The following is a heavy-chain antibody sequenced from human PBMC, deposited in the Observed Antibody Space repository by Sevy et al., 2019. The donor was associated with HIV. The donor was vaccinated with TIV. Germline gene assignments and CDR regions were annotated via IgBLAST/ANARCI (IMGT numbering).Heavy chain of an antibody. CDR2: ISYDGSNK. CDR1: GFTFSSYA. Sequence: GGSLRLSCAASGFTFSSYAMHWVRQAPGKGLEWVAVISYDGSNKYYADSVKGRFTISRDNSKNTLYLQMNSLRAEDTAVYYCARESVAGEYFDYWGQGTLLTVSS. D-gene: IGHD6-19*01. CDR3: ARESVAGEYFDY. V-gene: IGHV3-30-3*01. J-gene: IGHJ4*02.